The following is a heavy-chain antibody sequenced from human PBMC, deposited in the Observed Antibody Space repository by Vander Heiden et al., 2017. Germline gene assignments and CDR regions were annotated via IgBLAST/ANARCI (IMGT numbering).Heavy chain of an antibody. V-gene: IGHV3-33*01. CDR2: IWYDGSNK. J-gene: IGHJ6*02. CDR1: GFTFSSYG. Sequence: QVQLVESGGGVVQPGRSLRLSCAASGFTFSSYGMHWVRQGPGKGLEWVAVIWYDGSNKYYADSVKGRFTISRDNSKNTLYLQMNSLRAEDTAVYYCAREQGADYFYGMDVWGQGTTVTVSS. CDR3: AREQGADYFYGMDV.